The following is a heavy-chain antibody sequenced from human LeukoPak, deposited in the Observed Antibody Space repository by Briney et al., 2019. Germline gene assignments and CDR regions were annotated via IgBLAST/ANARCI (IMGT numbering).Heavy chain of an antibody. CDR1: GFTFSSYS. Sequence: GGSLRLSCAASGFTFSSYSRNWVRQAPGKGLEWVSSISSSSSYIYYADSVKGRFTISRDNAKNSLYLQMNSLRAEDTAMYYCARVVAVAGRAFDIWGLGTMVTVSS. J-gene: IGHJ3*02. V-gene: IGHV3-21*01. CDR3: ARVVAVAGRAFDI. CDR2: ISSSSSYI. D-gene: IGHD6-19*01.